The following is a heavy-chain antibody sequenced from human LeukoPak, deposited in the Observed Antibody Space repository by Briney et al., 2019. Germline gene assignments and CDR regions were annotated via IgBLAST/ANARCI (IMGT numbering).Heavy chain of an antibody. CDR1: GFTFRDHT. CDR3: ARERYSPIVSDAFDL. J-gene: IGHJ3*01. CDR2: ARKNGDNV. Sequence: GGSLRLSYVASGFTFRDHTMHWVRPAPGNGLEYVLGARKNGDNVYSAKSVKGRFSVSRDNSRNTLYLQMGSLRDEDMGVYYCARERYSPIVSDAFDLWGEGTMVTVSS. D-gene: IGHD6-13*01. V-gene: IGHV3-64*01.